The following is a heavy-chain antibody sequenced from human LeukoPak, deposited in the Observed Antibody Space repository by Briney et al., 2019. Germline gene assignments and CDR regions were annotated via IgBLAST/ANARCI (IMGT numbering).Heavy chain of an antibody. CDR2: IFGSGGSA. CDR3: GKTTVGSSSGRYPGWPVDY. J-gene: IGHJ4*02. Sequence: GGSLRLSCVASGFTFNSYAMYWVRQAPGKGLEWISGIFGSGGSAHYADSVKGRFTISRDNSKNTVYLQLDSLRVEDTAVYYCGKTTVGSSSGRYPGWPVDYWGQGALVTVSS. CDR1: GFTFNSYA. D-gene: IGHD3-22*01. V-gene: IGHV3-23*01.